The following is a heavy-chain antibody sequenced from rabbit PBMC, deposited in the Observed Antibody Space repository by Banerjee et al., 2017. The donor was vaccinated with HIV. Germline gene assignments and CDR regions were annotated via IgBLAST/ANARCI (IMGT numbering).Heavy chain of an antibody. CDR2: IYGGSSGST. V-gene: IGHV1S40*01. J-gene: IGHJ3*01. D-gene: IGHD8-1*01. CDR1: GFSFSSSFY. CDR3: ARSGSSSSRLDL. Sequence: QSLEESGGGLVRPEGSLTLTCTASGFSFSSSFYMCWVRQAPGKGLEWIACIYGGSSGSTYYASWAKGRFTISQTSSTTVTLQMTSLTAADTATYFCARSGSSSSRLDLWGPGTLVTVS.